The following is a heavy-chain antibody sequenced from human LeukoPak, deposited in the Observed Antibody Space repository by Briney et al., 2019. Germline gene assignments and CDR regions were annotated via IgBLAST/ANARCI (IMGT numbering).Heavy chain of an antibody. D-gene: IGHD1-26*01. CDR1: GFTFDDYD. V-gene: IGHV3-20*04. CDR3: AGGEWAGELDY. CDR2: INWNGNNI. Sequence: GGSLRLSCAASGFTFDDYDISWVRQAPGKGLEWVCNINWNGNNIYYGDSVKGRFTISRDNSKNTLYLQMNSLRAEDTAVYYCAGGEWAGELDYWGQGTLVTVSS. J-gene: IGHJ4*02.